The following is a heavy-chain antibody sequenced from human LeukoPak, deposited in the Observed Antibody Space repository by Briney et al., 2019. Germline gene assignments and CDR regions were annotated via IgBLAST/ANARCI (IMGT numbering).Heavy chain of an antibody. D-gene: IGHD1-26*01. CDR2: IKRDGSAQ. J-gene: IGHJ3*02. CDR3: ARDLMGAITGYAFDI. Sequence: GGSLRLSCAVSGLTLSNYWMSWVRQAPGKGLEWVANIKRDGSAQYYADSVKGRFTISRDNAKNSLYLQMDSLRAEDTAVYYCARDLMGAITGYAFDIWGQGTMVTVSS. V-gene: IGHV3-7*01. CDR1: GLTLSNYW.